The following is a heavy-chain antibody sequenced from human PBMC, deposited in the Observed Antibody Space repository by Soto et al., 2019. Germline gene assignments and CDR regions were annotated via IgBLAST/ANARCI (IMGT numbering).Heavy chain of an antibody. CDR2: ISGSGGST. V-gene: IGHV3-23*01. D-gene: IGHD1-26*01. Sequence: HPGGSLRLSCAASGFTFSSYAMSWVRQAPGKGLEWVSAISGSGGSTYYADSVKGRFTISRDNSKNTLYLQMNSLRAEDTAVYYCAKNTVGATYYYYGMDVWGQGTTVTVSS. CDR3: AKNTVGATYYYYGMDV. CDR1: GFTFSSYA. J-gene: IGHJ6*02.